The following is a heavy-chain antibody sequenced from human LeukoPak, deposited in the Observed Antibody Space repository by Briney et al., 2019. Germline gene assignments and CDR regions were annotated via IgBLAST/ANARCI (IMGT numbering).Heavy chain of an antibody. Sequence: GGSLRVSCAASGFTFTSYGMSWVRQAPGKGLEWVSTITGSGGSTYYADSVKGRFTISRDNSKNTLFLQMNSLRAEDTALYYCAKLGCTGTICYANYWGQGTLVTVSS. V-gene: IGHV3-23*01. CDR2: ITGSGGST. D-gene: IGHD2-2*01. CDR1: GFTFTSYG. CDR3: AKLGCTGTICYANY. J-gene: IGHJ4*02.